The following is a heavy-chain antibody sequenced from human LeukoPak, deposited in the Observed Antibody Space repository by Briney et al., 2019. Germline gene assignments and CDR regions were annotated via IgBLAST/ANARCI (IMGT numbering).Heavy chain of an antibody. CDR1: GFTFSSYW. V-gene: IGHV3-7*01. CDR3: ARQDPIDYYYGMDV. Sequence: GGSLRLSCAASGFTFSSYWMSWVRQAPGKGLEWVANIKQDGSEKYYVDSVKGRFTISRDNAKNSLYLQMNSLRAEDTAVYYCARQDPIDYYYGMDVWGQGTMVTVSS. CDR2: IKQDGSEK. J-gene: IGHJ6*02.